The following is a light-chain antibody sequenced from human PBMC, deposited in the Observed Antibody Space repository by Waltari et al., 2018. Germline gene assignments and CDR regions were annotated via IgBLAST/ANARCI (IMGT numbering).Light chain of an antibody. V-gene: IGKV2-28*01. CDR1: QSLLDSNGDTY. Sequence: IVMTQSPLSLPVLPREPASIPCRSSQSLLDSNGDTYLDWYLQKPGQSPQLLFYMVSIRASGVPDRFSGSGSGTDFTLRISRVEAEDVGLYYCMQAQQTPTFGPGTKVDIK. CDR2: MVS. CDR3: MQAQQTPT. J-gene: IGKJ3*01.